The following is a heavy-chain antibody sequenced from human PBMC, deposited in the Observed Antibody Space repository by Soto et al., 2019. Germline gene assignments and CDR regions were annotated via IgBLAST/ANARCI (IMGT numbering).Heavy chain of an antibody. V-gene: IGHV4-61*01. J-gene: IGHJ5*02. CDR3: ASDGVDYESGWLDP. D-gene: IGHD4-17*01. CDR1: GDSVRRGSYY. CDR2: IYYSGST. Sequence: SETLSLTCTVSGDSVRRGSYYWNWIRQHPGKGLEWLGYIYYSGSTEYNPSFKSRVTMSVDTSKNQFSLRLSSVTAADTAIYYCASDGVDYESGWLDPWGQGTLVTVSS.